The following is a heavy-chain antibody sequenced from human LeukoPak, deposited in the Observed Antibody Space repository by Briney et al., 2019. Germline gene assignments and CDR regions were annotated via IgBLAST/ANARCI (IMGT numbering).Heavy chain of an antibody. Sequence: SGPALVKPTQTLTLTCTFSGFSLSTIGMCVSCIRQPPGKALVWLALIDWDDDKYYSTSLKTRLTISKDTSKNQVVLKMTNMDPVDTATYYCARQIVGATTSWFDPWGQGTLVTVSS. D-gene: IGHD1-26*01. V-gene: IGHV2-70*01. J-gene: IGHJ5*02. CDR1: GFSLSTIGMC. CDR2: IDWDDDK. CDR3: ARQIVGATTSWFDP.